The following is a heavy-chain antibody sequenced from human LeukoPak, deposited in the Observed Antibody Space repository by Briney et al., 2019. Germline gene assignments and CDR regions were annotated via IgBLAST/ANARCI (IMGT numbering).Heavy chain of an antibody. J-gene: IGHJ5*02. CDR2: IYTSGST. V-gene: IGHV4-4*07. CDR3: ARGRDYGDFNWFDP. D-gene: IGHD4-17*01. Sequence: SETLSLTCTVSGGSISSYYWSWIRQPAGKGLEWIGRIYTSGSTNYNPSLKSRVTISVDTSKNQFSLKLSSVTAADTAVYYCARGRDYGDFNWFDPWGQGTLVTVSS. CDR1: GGSISSYY.